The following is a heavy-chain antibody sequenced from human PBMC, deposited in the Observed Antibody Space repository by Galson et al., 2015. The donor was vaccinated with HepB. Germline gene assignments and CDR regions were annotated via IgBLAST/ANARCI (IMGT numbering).Heavy chain of an antibody. V-gene: IGHV3-33*01. CDR2: IWYDGNNK. CDR1: GFTFSSYG. D-gene: IGHD4-11*01. CDR3: ARGGYYSNVNWFDP. J-gene: IGHJ5*02. Sequence: SLRLSCAASGFTFSSYGMHWVRQAPGKGLEWVAVIWYDGNNKYYADSVKGRFTISRDNSKNTLYLQMNSLRAEDTAVYYCARGGYYSNVNWFDPWGQGTLVTVSS.